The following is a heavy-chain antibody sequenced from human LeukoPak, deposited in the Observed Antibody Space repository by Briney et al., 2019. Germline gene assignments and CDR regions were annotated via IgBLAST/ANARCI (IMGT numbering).Heavy chain of an antibody. CDR1: GFTFSSDG. CDR3: AREADYGDYVGLDY. CDR2: IKQDGSEK. J-gene: IGHJ4*02. V-gene: IGHV3-7*03. D-gene: IGHD4-17*01. Sequence: GGSLRLSCAASGFTFSSDGMSWVRQAPGKGLEWVAKIKQDGSEKYYVDSVKGRFTISRDNAKNSLYLQMNSLRAEDTAVYYCAREADYGDYVGLDYWGQGTLVTVSS.